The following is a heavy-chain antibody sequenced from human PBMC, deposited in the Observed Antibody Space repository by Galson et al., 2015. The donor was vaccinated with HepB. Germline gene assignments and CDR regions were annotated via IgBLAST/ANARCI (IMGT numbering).Heavy chain of an antibody. CDR2: ISSNGGST. Sequence: SLRLSCAASGFTFSRYAMHWVRQAPGKGLEYVSAISSNGGSTYYADSVKGRFTISRDNTKNTLHLQMSSLRAEDTAVYYCVTSIVVVITTIGAGYWGQGTLVTVSS. CDR1: GFTFSRYA. V-gene: IGHV3-64D*06. J-gene: IGHJ4*02. D-gene: IGHD3-22*01. CDR3: VTSIVVVITTIGAGY.